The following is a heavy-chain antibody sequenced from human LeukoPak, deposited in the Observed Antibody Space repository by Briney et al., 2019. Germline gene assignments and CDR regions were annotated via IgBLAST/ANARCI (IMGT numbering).Heavy chain of an antibody. CDR3: ARAFYYYYGMDV. Sequence: GASAKVSCKASGYTFTGYYMHWVRQAPGQGLEWMGWINPNSGGTNYAQKFQGRVTMTRDTSISTAYMELSRLRSDDTAVYYCARAFYYYYGMDVWGQGTTVTVSS. V-gene: IGHV1-2*02. J-gene: IGHJ6*02. CDR2: INPNSGGT. CDR1: GYTFTGYY.